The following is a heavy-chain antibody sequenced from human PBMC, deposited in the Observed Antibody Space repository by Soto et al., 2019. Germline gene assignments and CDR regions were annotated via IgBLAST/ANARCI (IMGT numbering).Heavy chain of an antibody. J-gene: IGHJ3*02. CDR1: GGSISSGGYY. Sequence: QVQLQESGPGLVKPSQTLSLTCTVSGGSISSGGYYWSWIRQHPVKGLEWIGYIYYSGSTYYNPSLKSRVTISVDTSQNQFSLKLSSVTAADTAVYYCARQRSIAARDAFDIWGQGTMVTVSS. CDR2: IYYSGST. D-gene: IGHD6-6*01. V-gene: IGHV4-31*03. CDR3: ARQRSIAARDAFDI.